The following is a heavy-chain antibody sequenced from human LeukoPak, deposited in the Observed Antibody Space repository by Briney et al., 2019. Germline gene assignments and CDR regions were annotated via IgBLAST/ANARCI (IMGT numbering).Heavy chain of an antibody. V-gene: IGHV3-23*05. J-gene: IGHJ4*02. CDR3: VKGHSSGWVSEY. CDR1: GFTFSSYA. CDR2: IYGSGTST. D-gene: IGHD6-19*01. Sequence: GGSLRLSCAASGFTFSSYAMSWVRQAPGKGLEWVSGIYGSGTSTYYADSVKGRSTISRDNSKNALYLQMNSLRAEDRAVYYCVKGHSSGWVSEYWGQGTLVTVTS.